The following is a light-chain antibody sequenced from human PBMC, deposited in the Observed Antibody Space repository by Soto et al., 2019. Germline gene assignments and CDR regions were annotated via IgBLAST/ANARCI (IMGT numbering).Light chain of an antibody. J-gene: IGLJ2*01. CDR1: NIGSKS. V-gene: IGLV3-21*04. CDR2: YDS. Sequence: SYELTQPPSVSVAPGKTARITCGGNNIGSKSVHWYQQKPGQAPVLVIYYDSDRPSGIPERFSGSHAGNTATLTIRRVEARDEAAYYCQVWNSSSDHVVFGGGTKMTVL. CDR3: QVWNSSSDHVV.